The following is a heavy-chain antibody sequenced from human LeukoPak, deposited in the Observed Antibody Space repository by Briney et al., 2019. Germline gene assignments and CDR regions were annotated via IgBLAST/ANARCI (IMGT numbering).Heavy chain of an antibody. CDR2: IKPDGSEI. J-gene: IGHJ4*02. CDR3: ARDLCDY. Sequence: GGSLRLSCTASDITFSYYWMKWVRQAPGKGLEWVANIKPDGSEIYYVDSVKGRFTISRDNAKNSLYLQMNSLRAEDTAVYYCARDLCDYWGQGTLVAVSS. CDR1: DITFSYYW. V-gene: IGHV3-7*01.